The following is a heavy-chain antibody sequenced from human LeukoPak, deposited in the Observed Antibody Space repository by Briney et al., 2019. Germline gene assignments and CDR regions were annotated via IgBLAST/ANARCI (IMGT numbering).Heavy chain of an antibody. CDR2: ISSSSSYI. CDR1: GFTFSSYS. CDR3: AKDIVLMVYAIEGNLDY. V-gene: IGHV3-21*04. J-gene: IGHJ4*02. D-gene: IGHD2-8*01. Sequence: PGGSLRLSCAASGFTFSSYSMNWVRQAPGKGLEWVSSISSSSSYIYYADSVKGRFTISRDNAKNSLYLQMNSLRAEDTAVYYCAKDIVLMVYAIEGNLDYWGQGTLVTVSS.